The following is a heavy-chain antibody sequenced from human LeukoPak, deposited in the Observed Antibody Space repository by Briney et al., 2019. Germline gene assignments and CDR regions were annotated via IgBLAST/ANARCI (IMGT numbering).Heavy chain of an antibody. D-gene: IGHD6-19*01. CDR2: IYYSGST. CDR3: ARDGGIAVAGLDY. Sequence: SQTLSLTCTVSGGSISSGGYYWSWIRQHPGKGLGWVGYIYYSGSTYYNPSLKSRVTISVDTSKNQFSLKLSSVTAADTAVYYCARDGGIAVAGLDYWGQGTLVTVSS. V-gene: IGHV4-31*03. CDR1: GGSISSGGYY. J-gene: IGHJ4*02.